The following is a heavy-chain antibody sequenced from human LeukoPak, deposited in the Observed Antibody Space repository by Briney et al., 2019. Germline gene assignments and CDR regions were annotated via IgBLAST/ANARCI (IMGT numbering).Heavy chain of an antibody. CDR2: IYYNGIT. CDR1: GGLITSTIHY. Sequence: SETLSLTCSVSGGLITSTIHYWAWIRQPPGQGLEWIASIYYNGITYYNASLESRVTISVDTSKNQFSLELSSVTAADTAVYYCARYSSSSVYFDYWGQGTLVTVSS. V-gene: IGHV4-39*07. J-gene: IGHJ4*02. CDR3: ARYSSSSVYFDY. D-gene: IGHD6-6*01.